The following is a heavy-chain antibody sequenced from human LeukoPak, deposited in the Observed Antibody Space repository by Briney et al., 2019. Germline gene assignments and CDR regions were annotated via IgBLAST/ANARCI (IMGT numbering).Heavy chain of an antibody. CDR2: ISGSGGST. Sequence: SGGSLSCSCAGSGFTYSSYAMSWARQAPGKGLEWVSAISGSGGSTYYADSVKGRFTISRDNSKNTLYLQMNSLRAEDTAVYYCANSSDSSGYYYYSYGMNGWGQRTTVTVSS. CDR1: GFTYSSYA. V-gene: IGHV3-23*01. D-gene: IGHD3-22*01. CDR3: ANSSDSSGYYYYSYGMNG. J-gene: IGHJ6*01.